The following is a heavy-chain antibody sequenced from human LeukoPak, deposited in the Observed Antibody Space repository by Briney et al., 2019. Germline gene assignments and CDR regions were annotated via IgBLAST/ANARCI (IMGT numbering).Heavy chain of an antibody. CDR2: ISPTSGGT. V-gene: IGHV1-2*02. J-gene: IGHJ5*02. Sequence: ASVKVSCKAFGYTFTDFYMHWVRQAPGQGLEGMGYISPTSGGTKYAQNFQDRVTMTRDTSISTAYMELNRLTSDDTAVYYCARTYYYDSSGQPWGFDPWGQGTLVTVSS. D-gene: IGHD3-22*01. CDR1: GYTFTDFY. CDR3: ARTYYYDSSGQPWGFDP.